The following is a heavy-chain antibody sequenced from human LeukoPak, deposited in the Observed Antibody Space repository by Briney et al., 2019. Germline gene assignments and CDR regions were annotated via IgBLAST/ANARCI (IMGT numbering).Heavy chain of an antibody. D-gene: IGHD4-23*01. CDR3: AKDILRWSFDS. J-gene: IGHJ4*02. Sequence: GGSLRLSCAASGFTFSSYSMNWVRQAPGKGLEWVSSISSSSSYIYYADSVRGRFTISRDISKNTVSLQMSSLRAEDTAVYYCAKDILRWSFDSWGQGILVTASS. CDR1: GFTFSSYS. CDR2: ISSSSSYI. V-gene: IGHV3-21*04.